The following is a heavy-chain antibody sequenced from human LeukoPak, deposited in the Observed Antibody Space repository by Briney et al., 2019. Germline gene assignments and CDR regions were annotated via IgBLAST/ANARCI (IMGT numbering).Heavy chain of an antibody. V-gene: IGHV3-23*01. CDR3: ARAVRDSGGYDAFDV. D-gene: IGHD3-22*01. J-gene: IGHJ3*01. CDR1: GFTFTDYA. Sequence: GVSLRLSCAASGFTFTDYAMSWVRQAPEKGLEWVSAISVTGGSTYYADSVKGRFTISRDNAKNSLYLQMNSLRADDTAVYYCARAVRDSGGYDAFDVWGQGTMVTVSS. CDR2: ISVTGGST.